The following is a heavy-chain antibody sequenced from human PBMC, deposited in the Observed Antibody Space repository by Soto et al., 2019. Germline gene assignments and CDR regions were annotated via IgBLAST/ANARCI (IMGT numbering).Heavy chain of an antibody. CDR2: ISYDGSHT. J-gene: IGHJ4*02. CDR1: GFTFSSYG. V-gene: IGHV3-30*18. Sequence: QEQLVESGGGVVQPGRSLRLSCVASGFTFSSYGMHWVRQTPSKGLEWVSVISYDGSHTHYADSVRGRFTVSRDNSKSTVYLQMNTLRPDDTAVYYCEKDLGPPRGSYPDSWGPGTLVTVSS. CDR3: EKDLGPPRGSYPDS. D-gene: IGHD1-26*01.